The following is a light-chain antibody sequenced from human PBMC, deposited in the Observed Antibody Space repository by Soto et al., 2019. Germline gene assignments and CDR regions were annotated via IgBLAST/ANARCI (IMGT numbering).Light chain of an antibody. V-gene: IGKV1-12*01. Sequence: DIQLTQSPSSVSASLGDRVTLPCRASQDISRCLAWYQQKPGKAPKFLIYAASSLQTGVPSRFSGSGSGTDFTLTITSLQSEDFATYYCQQANSFPLTFGQGTKVEIK. CDR1: QDISRC. J-gene: IGKJ1*01. CDR2: AAS. CDR3: QQANSFPLT.